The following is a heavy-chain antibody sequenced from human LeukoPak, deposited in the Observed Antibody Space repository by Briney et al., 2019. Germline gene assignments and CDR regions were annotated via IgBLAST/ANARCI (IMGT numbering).Heavy chain of an antibody. CDR1: GFTFGNYA. Sequence: GGSLRLSCAASGFTFGNYAMSWVRQAPGKGLEWVSIISSSGGSTYYADSVEGRFTISRDNSKDTLYLQMNSLGAEDTAMYYCAKVLDFWNGYWRYYIDVWGKGTTVTVSS. CDR2: ISSSGGST. CDR3: AKVLDFWNGYWRYYIDV. V-gene: IGHV3-23*01. D-gene: IGHD3-3*01. J-gene: IGHJ6*03.